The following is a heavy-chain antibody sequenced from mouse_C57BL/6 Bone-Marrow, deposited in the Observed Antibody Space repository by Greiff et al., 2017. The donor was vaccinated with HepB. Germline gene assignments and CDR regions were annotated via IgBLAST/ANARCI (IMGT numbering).Heavy chain of an antibody. V-gene: IGHV1-9*01. CDR3: AESPYYYGSPSWFAY. Sequence: LVESGAELMKPGASVKLSCKATGYTFTGYWIEWVKQRPGHGLEWIGEILPGSGSTNYNEKFKGKATFTADTSSNTAYMQLSSLTTEDSAIYYCAESPYYYGSPSWFAYWGQGTLVTVSA. D-gene: IGHD1-1*01. J-gene: IGHJ3*01. CDR2: ILPGSGST. CDR1: GYTFTGYW.